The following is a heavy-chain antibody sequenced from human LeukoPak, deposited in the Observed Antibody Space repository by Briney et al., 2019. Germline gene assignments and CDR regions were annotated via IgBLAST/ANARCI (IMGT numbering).Heavy chain of an antibody. J-gene: IGHJ1*01. CDR1: GGSFSGYY. Sequence: SETLSLTCAVYGGSFSGYYWSWIRQPPGKGLEWIGEINHSGSTNYNPSLKSRVTISVDTSKNQFSLKLSSVTAADTAVYYCARGPFIRYSESQRSEYFQQWGQGTLVTVSS. D-gene: IGHD1-26*01. CDR2: INHSGST. CDR3: ARGPFIRYSESQRSEYFQQ. V-gene: IGHV4-34*01.